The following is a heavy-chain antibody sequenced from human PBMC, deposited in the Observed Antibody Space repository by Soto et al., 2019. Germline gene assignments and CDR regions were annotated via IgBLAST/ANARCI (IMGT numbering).Heavy chain of an antibody. CDR3: AKTIWGWALDI. D-gene: IGHD7-27*01. CDR2: IYHSGST. Sequence: QVQLQESGPGLVKPSQTLSLTCTVSGDSISSGGYFWSWIRQHPGKGLEWIGYIYHSGSTYYNPPLKSRVTISVDTSKNQFSLKLSSVTAADTAVYYCAKTIWGWALDIWGQGTMVTVSS. CDR1: GDSISSGGYF. J-gene: IGHJ3*02. V-gene: IGHV4-31*03.